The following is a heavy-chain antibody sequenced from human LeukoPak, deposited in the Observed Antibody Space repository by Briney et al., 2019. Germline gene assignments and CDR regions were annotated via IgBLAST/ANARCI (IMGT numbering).Heavy chain of an antibody. CDR1: GGSISSGGYY. V-gene: IGHV4-31*03. J-gene: IGHJ4*02. CDR2: IYYSGST. Sequence: SETLSLTCTVSGGSISSGGYYWSWIRQHPGKGLEWIGYIYYSGSTYYNPSLKSRVTISVDRSKNQFSLKLSSVTAADTAVYYCASLVRWSGRPFDYWGQGTLVTVSS. D-gene: IGHD2-15*01. CDR3: ASLVRWSGRPFDY.